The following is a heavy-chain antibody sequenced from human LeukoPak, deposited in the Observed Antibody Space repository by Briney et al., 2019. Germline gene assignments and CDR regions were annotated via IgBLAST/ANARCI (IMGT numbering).Heavy chain of an antibody. CDR1: GFTFSSYS. J-gene: IGHJ4*02. V-gene: IGHV3-21*01. Sequence: PGGSLRLSCAASGFTFSSYSMNWVRQAPGKGLEWVSSISSSSSYIYYADSVKGRFTISRDNAKNSLYLQMNSLRAEDTAVYYCARNAGRDGYNFNYWGQGTLVTVSS. CDR2: ISSSSSYI. CDR3: ARNAGRDGYNFNY. D-gene: IGHD5-24*01.